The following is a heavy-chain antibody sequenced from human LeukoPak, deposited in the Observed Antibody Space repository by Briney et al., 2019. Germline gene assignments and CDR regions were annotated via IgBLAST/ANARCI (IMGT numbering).Heavy chain of an antibody. Sequence: GESLKISCKGSGYSFTSYWIGWGRQMPGKGLEWMGIIYPDDSDTRYSPSFQGQVTMSADKSISTAHLQWSSLKASDTAMYYCARHSSYYDSSGYYWLDYWGQGTLVTVSS. CDR3: ARHSSYYDSSGYYWLDY. CDR2: IYPDDSDT. J-gene: IGHJ4*02. CDR1: GYSFTSYW. V-gene: IGHV5-51*01. D-gene: IGHD3-22*01.